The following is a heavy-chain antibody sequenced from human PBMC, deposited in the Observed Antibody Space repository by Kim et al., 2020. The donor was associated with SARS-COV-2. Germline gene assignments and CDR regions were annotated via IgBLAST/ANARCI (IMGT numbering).Heavy chain of an antibody. D-gene: IGHD4-17*01. CDR1: GGSISSSSYY. V-gene: IGHV4-39*01. J-gene: IGHJ4*02. Sequence: SETLSLTCTVSGGSISSSSYYWGWIRQPPGKGLEWIGSIYYSGSTYYNPSLKSRVTISVDTSKNQFSLKLSSVTAADTAVYYCARHVLGFTVTTLDYWGQGTLVTVSS. CDR3: ARHVLGFTVTTLDY. CDR2: IYYSGST.